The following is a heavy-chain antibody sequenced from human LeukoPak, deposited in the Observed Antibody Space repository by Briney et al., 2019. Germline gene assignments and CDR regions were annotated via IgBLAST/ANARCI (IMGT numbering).Heavy chain of an antibody. D-gene: IGHD1-26*01. CDR2: INHSANT. V-gene: IGHV4-59*01. Sequence: SETLSLTCTISGDSISSYYWSWIRQPPGKGMEWIGDINHSANTNYNPSLNYNPSLKSRVTISVDTSKNQFSLKLSSVTAADTAVYYCARENSGSYHSHYFDYWGQGTLVTVSS. CDR1: GDSISSYY. CDR3: ARENSGSYHSHYFDY. J-gene: IGHJ4*02.